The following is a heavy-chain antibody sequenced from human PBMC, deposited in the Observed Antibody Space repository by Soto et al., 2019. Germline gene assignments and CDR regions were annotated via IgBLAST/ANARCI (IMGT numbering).Heavy chain of an antibody. J-gene: IGHJ4*02. CDR3: AKSLSEYSSGWVEFAGFDY. D-gene: IGHD6-19*01. Sequence: EVQLLASGGGLVQPGGSLRLSCAASGFTFSSYAMNWVRQAPGKGLEWVSTISGSGSSTYYAASVKGRFTISRDISKNTVYLQMNSLTAEDTAVYYCAKSLSEYSSGWVEFAGFDYWGQGGLVTVSS. CDR1: GFTFSSYA. V-gene: IGHV3-23*01. CDR2: ISGSGSST.